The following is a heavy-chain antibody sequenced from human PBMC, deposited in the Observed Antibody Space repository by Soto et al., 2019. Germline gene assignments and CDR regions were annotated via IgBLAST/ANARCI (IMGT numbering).Heavy chain of an antibody. Sequence: QVQLVESGGGVVQPGRSLRLSCAASGFTFSNYAMHWVRQAPGKGLEWVTIISYDGSNKYYADSVKGRFTISRDNSKHTLYLQMNSLRAEDTAVYYCARDRVPVVVTAGDCWGQGTLVTVSS. CDR1: GFTFSNYA. CDR2: ISYDGSNK. CDR3: ARDRVPVVVTAGDC. V-gene: IGHV3-30*04. D-gene: IGHD2-21*02. J-gene: IGHJ4*02.